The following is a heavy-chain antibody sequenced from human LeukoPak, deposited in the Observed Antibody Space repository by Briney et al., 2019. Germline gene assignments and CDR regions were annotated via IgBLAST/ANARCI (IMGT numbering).Heavy chain of an antibody. CDR2: ISGSGGST. CDR1: GFTFSSYA. Sequence: GGALRLSCAASGFTFSSYAMSWVRQAPGKGLEWVSAISGSGGSTYYADSVKGRFTISRDNSKNTLYLQMNSLRAEDTAVYYCAKCIAVAGTTEDYWGQGTLVTVSS. D-gene: IGHD6-19*01. V-gene: IGHV3-23*01. CDR3: AKCIAVAGTTEDY. J-gene: IGHJ4*02.